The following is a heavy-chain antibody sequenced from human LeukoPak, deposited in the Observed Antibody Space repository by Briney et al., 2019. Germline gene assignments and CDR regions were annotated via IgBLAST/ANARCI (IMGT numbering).Heavy chain of an antibody. CDR1: GFTFSSYG. Sequence: GGSLRLSCAASGFTFSSYGMHWVRQAPGKGLEWVAVISYDGSNKYYADSVKGRFTISRDNSKNTLYLQMNSLRAEDTAVYYCAKDKNPYYYGSGSYPHLWGQGTLVTVSS. CDR2: ISYDGSNK. CDR3: AKDKNPYYYGSGSYPHL. V-gene: IGHV3-30*18. J-gene: IGHJ4*02. D-gene: IGHD3-10*01.